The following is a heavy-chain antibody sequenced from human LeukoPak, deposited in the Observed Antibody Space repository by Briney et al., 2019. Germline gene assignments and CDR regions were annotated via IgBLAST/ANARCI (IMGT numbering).Heavy chain of an antibody. CDR1: GFTFSNYE. J-gene: IGHJ4*02. Sequence: GGSLRLSCAAPGFTFSNYEMTWVRQAPGKGLEWVSYISSSGSTIYYADSVKGRFTISRDNAKNSLYLQMNSLRAEDTAVYYCAGSMVRGVEGFDYWGQGTLVTVSS. CDR2: ISSSGSTI. V-gene: IGHV3-48*03. CDR3: AGSMVRGVEGFDY. D-gene: IGHD3-10*01.